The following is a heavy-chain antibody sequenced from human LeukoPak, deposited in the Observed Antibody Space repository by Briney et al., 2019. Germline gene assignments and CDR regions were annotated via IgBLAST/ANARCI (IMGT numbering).Heavy chain of an antibody. Sequence: GGSLRLSCAASGFTFKRYSMNWVRQAPGKGLEWVSSISSTSAYIKYADSVKGRLTISRDNANNSLYLQMNSPRVEDTAVYYCAIEEGTYCVADCYSGYWGQGTLVTVSS. CDR3: AIEEGTYCVADCYSGY. D-gene: IGHD2-21*02. V-gene: IGHV3-21*01. J-gene: IGHJ4*02. CDR1: GFTFKRYS. CDR2: ISSTSAYI.